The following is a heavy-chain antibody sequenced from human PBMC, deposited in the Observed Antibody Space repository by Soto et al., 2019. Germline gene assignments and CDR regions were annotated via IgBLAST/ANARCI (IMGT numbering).Heavy chain of an antibody. CDR2: IYYSGST. D-gene: IGHD6-13*01. CDR3: ARIIAAANDYYYYGMDV. CDR1: GGSISSGGYY. Sequence: QVQLQESGPGLVKPSQTLSLTCTVSGGSISSGGYYWSWIRQHPGKGLEWIGYIYYSGSTYYNPSLKSRVTLSVDTSKNQFSLKLSSVTAADRAVYYCARIIAAANDYYYYGMDVWGQGTTVTVSS. V-gene: IGHV4-31*03. J-gene: IGHJ6*02.